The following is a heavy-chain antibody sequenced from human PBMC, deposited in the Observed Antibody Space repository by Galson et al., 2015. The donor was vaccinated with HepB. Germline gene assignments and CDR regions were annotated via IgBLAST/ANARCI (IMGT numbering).Heavy chain of an antibody. D-gene: IGHD3-22*01. J-gene: IGHJ4*02. CDR3: TTLFYYDTSGPTRRRDYFDY. Sequence: SLRLSCAASGFTFRNAWMTWVRQAPGKGLEWVGRIKDKGDGGTTDYAAPLKGRITISRDDSRDTLYLQMDNLKTEDTAVYYCTTLFYYDTSGPTRRRDYFDYWGQGTLVTVSS. CDR1: GFTFRNAW. V-gene: IGHV3-15*01. CDR2: IKDKGDGGTT.